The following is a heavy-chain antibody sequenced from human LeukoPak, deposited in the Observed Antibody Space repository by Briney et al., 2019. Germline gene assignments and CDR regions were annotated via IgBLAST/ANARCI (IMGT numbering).Heavy chain of an antibody. CDR1: GFSLSDAW. D-gene: IGHD2-15*01. Sequence: PGGSLRLSRAASGFSLSDAWMSWVRQAPGKGLECVGRLKPKTDGRTTDYAEPVNDRFTVSRDDSKNTMYLQMNSLKAEDTGLYYWTQRSRGYWGQGTQVTVSS. V-gene: IGHV3-15*01. CDR2: LKPKTDGRTT. J-gene: IGHJ4*02. CDR3: TQRSRGY.